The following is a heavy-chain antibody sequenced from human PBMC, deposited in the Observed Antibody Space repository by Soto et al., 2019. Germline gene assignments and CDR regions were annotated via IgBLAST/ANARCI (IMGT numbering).Heavy chain of an antibody. CDR2: IKSKTDGGTT. D-gene: IGHD2-2*01. Sequence: EVQLVESGGGLVKPGGSLRLSCAASGFTFSNAWMSWVRQAPGKGLEWVGRIKSKTDGGTTDYAEPVKGRFTISRDDSKNTLYLQMNSLKTEVAAVYYCAEDGIVVVPPDYWGRGTLVIVSS. CDR1: GFTFSNAW. J-gene: IGHJ4*02. V-gene: IGHV3-15*01. CDR3: AEDGIVVVPPDY.